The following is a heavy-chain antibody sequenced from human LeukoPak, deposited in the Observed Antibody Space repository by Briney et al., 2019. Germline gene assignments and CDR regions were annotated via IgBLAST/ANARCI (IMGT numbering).Heavy chain of an antibody. CDR1: GYSISRSYY. V-gene: IGHV4-38-2*01. D-gene: IGHD6-13*01. CDR3: ARWYSSSGYFDY. CDR2: MYHSGDT. J-gene: IGHJ4*02. Sequence: PSETLSLTCAVSGYSISRSYYWGWIRQPPGKGLDWIGSMYHSGDTYYNPSLKGRVTISVDTSKNQFSLKLTSVTAADTAVYYCARWYSSSGYFDYWGQGTLVTVSS.